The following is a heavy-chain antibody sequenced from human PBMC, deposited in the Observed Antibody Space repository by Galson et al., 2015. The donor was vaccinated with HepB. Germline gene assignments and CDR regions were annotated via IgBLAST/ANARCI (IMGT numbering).Heavy chain of an antibody. CDR1: GFTFSSYA. V-gene: IGHV3-33*01. CDR2: IWSDGSSE. CDR3: ARDRPGQSRGRLDV. D-gene: IGHD1-26*01. Sequence: SLRLSCAASGFTFSSYAMHWVRQAPGKGLEWVAVIWSDGSSEYYADSVKGRLSISRDNSKNTLYLHVNSLTAEDTAVYYCARDRPGQSRGRLDVWGKGTAVSVSS. J-gene: IGHJ6*04.